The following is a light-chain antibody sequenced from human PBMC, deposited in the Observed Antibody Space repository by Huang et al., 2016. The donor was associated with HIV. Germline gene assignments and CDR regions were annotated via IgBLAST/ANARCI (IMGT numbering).Light chain of an antibody. J-gene: IGKJ4*01. CDR2: DAS. V-gene: IGKV3-11*01. Sequence: EIVLTQSPATLSLSPGERATLSCRASQSVRSYLAWYQQKPGKAPRLLIYDASNRDTGIPARFSGSGSGTDFTLTISNLQSEDFAVYYCQQRSAWPLTFGGGTKVEI. CDR1: QSVRSY. CDR3: QQRSAWPLT.